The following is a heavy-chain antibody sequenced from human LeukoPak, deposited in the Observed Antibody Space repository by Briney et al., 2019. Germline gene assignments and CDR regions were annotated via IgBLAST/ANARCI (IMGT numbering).Heavy chain of an antibody. CDR1: GFTFSSYA. V-gene: IGHV3-21*01. D-gene: IGHD5-18*01. Sequence: PGGSLRLSCAASGFTFSSYAMNWVRQAPGKGLEWVSSISSSSSYIYYADSVKGRFTISRDNAKNSLYLQMNSLRAEDTAVYYCATSLWIRLWLLRDWGQGTLVTVSS. CDR2: ISSSSSYI. CDR3: ATSLWIRLWLLRD. J-gene: IGHJ4*02.